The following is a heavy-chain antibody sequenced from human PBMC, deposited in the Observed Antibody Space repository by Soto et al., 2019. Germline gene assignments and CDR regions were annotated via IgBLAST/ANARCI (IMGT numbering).Heavy chain of an antibody. CDR1: GFPFSSYA. CDR2: ISYDGSNK. D-gene: IGHD3-10*01. V-gene: IGHV3-30-3*01. Sequence: GGSLRLSCAASGFPFSSYAMHWVRQAPGKGLEWVAVISYDGSNKYYADSVKGRFTISRDNSKNTLYLQMNSLRAEDTAVYYCARDFHRITMVPDYYYYYGMDVWGQGTTVTVSS. J-gene: IGHJ6*02. CDR3: ARDFHRITMVPDYYYYYGMDV.